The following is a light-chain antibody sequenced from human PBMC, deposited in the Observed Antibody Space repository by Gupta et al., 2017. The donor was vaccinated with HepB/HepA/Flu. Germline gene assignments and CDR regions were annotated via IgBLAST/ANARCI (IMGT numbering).Light chain of an antibody. CDR2: SNN. CDR1: SSNVGRKA. J-gene: IGLJ3*02. V-gene: IGLV1-44*01. CDR3: ATGDDSRNCWV. Sequence: QSVLTQPPSASGTPGQRVTISCSGSSSNVGRKAVNWYQRLPGPAPKLLIYSNNYRPSGVPDRFSGSNSDTSASLANSGLQAEDEADYYCATGDDSRNCWVFGGGTKLTVL.